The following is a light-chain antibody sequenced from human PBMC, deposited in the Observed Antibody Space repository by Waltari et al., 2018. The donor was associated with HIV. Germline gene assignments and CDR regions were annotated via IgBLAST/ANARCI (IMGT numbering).Light chain of an antibody. CDR3: AAWDGSLSVVL. CDR2: RNN. J-gene: IGLJ3*02. V-gene: IGLV1-47*01. CDR1: SSNFGSHF. Sequence: QSELTQPLSASGTSGPRVTIPCSGRSSNFGSHFVSWYQHVPGQAPILLIYRNNQRPSGVPDRFSGSKSGTSASLAISGLRSDDEADYYCAAWDGSLSVVLFGGGTKLTVL.